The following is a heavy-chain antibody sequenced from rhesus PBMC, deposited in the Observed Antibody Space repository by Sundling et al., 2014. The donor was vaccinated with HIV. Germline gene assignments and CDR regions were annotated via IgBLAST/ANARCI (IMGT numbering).Heavy chain of an antibody. V-gene: IGHV3-78*01. J-gene: IGHJ6*01. CDR2: INWSGDRT. Sequence: EVQLVESGGGVVQPGGSLRLSCAASGFTFDDYALHWVRQAPGKSLEWVSAINWSGDRTGYADSVKGRFSLSRDNAKKSLYLQMNRLRPEDTALYYCARAGSLDWLLYGLDFWGPRGRRHRLL. D-gene: IGHD3-3*01. CDR1: GFTFDDYA. CDR3: ARAGSLDWLLYGLDF.